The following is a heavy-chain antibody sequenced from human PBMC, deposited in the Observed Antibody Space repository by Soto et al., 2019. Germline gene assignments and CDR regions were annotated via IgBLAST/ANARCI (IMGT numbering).Heavy chain of an antibody. D-gene: IGHD3-3*01. J-gene: IGHJ6*02. CDR3: ARPFLWSGYLPEFRDGMDV. V-gene: IGHV4-59*01. Sequence: SETLSLTCTVSGGSISSDYWTWIRQPPGKGLEWIGYISYSGITNSYSGITNYNPSLKSRVTISGDTSKNQFSLNLTSVTAADTAVYYCARPFLWSGYLPEFRDGMDVWGPGTKVSVSS. CDR1: GGSISSDY. CDR2: ISYSGITNSYSGIT.